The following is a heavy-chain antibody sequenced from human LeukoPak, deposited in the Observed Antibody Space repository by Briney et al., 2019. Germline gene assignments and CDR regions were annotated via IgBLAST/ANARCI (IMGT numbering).Heavy chain of an antibody. J-gene: IGHJ4*02. CDR1: GGSISSSSYY. Sequence: SETLSLTCTVSGGSISSSSYYWGWIRQPPGKGLEWIGSIYYSGSTYYNPSLKSRVTISVDTSKNQFSLKLSSVTAADTAVYYCARGSDVGYEYDFWSGYYYFDYWGQGTLVTLSS. D-gene: IGHD3-3*01. CDR2: IYYSGST. V-gene: IGHV4-39*01. CDR3: ARGSDVGYEYDFWSGYYYFDY.